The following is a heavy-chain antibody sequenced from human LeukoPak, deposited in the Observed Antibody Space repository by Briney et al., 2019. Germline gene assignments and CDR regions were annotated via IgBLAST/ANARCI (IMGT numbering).Heavy chain of an antibody. V-gene: IGHV1-18*01. Sequence: ASVKVSCKASGYTFTSYGISWVRQAPGQGLEWMGRINPNSGGTNYAQKLQGRVTMTTDTSTSTAYMELRSLRSDDTAVYYCARAGPTYYDFWSGYYMEYYFDYWGQGTLVTVSS. D-gene: IGHD3-3*01. CDR1: GYTFTSYG. J-gene: IGHJ4*02. CDR2: INPNSGGT. CDR3: ARAGPTYYDFWSGYYMEYYFDY.